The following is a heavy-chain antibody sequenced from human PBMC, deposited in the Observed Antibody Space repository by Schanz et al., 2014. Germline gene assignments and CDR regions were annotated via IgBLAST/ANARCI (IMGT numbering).Heavy chain of an antibody. CDR2: ISGSGGST. D-gene: IGHD6-19*01. J-gene: IGHJ4*02. CDR3: AKLSSSGRLAGYFDY. Sequence: EVQLVDSGGGLVQPGGSLRLSCAASGFTFSTYAMSWVRQAPGKGLEWVSAISGSGGSTYYADSVKGRFTISRDNSKNTLYLQMSSLRAEDTAIYYCAKLSSSGRLAGYFDYWGQGALVTVSS. CDR1: GFTFSTYA. V-gene: IGHV3-23*04.